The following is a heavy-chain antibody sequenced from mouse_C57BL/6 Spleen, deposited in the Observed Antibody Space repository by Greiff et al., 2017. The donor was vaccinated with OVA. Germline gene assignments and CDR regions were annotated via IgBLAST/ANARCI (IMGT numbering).Heavy chain of an antibody. J-gene: IGHJ2*01. D-gene: IGHD4-1*01. Sequence: EVQLQQSGPELVKPGASVKISCKASGYSFTGYYMNWVKQSPEKSLEWIGEINPSTGGTTYNQKFKAKATLTVDKSSSTAYMQLKSLTSEDSAVYYCARSGRSKTGTFDYFDYWGQGTTLTVSS. V-gene: IGHV1-42*01. CDR2: INPSTGGT. CDR1: GYSFTGYY. CDR3: ARSGRSKTGTFDYFDY.